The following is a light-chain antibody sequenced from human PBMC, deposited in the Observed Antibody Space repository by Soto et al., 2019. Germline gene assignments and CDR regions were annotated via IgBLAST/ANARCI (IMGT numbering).Light chain of an antibody. CDR3: SSYAGSSNV. V-gene: IGLV2-14*02. J-gene: IGLJ1*01. Sequence: HSVLTQPASVSGSPGQSITISCTGTSSDVGNYNLVSWYQQHPGKAPKLMIYEGSKRPSGVSNRFSGSKSGNTASLTVSGLQAEDEADYYCSSYAGSSNVFGTGTKVTVI. CDR2: EGS. CDR1: SSDVGNYNL.